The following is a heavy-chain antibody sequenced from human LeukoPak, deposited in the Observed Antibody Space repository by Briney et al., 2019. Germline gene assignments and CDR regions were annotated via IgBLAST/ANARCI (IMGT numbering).Heavy chain of an antibody. CDR3: ARGAEGEFGELLSPLDY. V-gene: IGHV3-13*05. CDR2: IGTAGDP. D-gene: IGHD3-10*01. CDR1: GFTFSSYD. J-gene: IGHJ4*02. Sequence: AGGSLRLSCAASGFTFSSYDMHWVRQATGKGLEWVSAIGTAGDPYYPGSVKGRFTISRENAKNSLYLQMNSLRAGDTAVYYCARGAEGEFGELLSPLDYWGQGTLVTVSS.